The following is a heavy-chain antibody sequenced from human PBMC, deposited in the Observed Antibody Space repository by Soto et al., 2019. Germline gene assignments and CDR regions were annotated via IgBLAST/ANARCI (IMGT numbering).Heavy chain of an antibody. CDR3: VGANGRALSGETNI. J-gene: IGHJ4*02. D-gene: IGHD3-10*01. Sequence: GGSLRLSCSASGITFNTFSMTWVRQAPGKGLEWVSSISGGGEVTFYADSVKGRFTIYRDNPKKTVYLQMNSLRTEDTAVYYCVGANGRALSGETNIWGQGTLVTVSS. CDR2: ISGGGEVT. V-gene: IGHV3-23*01. CDR1: GITFNTFS.